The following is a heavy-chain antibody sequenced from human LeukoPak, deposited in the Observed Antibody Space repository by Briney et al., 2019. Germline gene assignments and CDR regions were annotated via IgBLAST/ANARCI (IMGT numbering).Heavy chain of an antibody. CDR3: VPTTLALFDY. D-gene: IGHD2/OR15-2a*01. V-gene: IGHV3-30*02. CDR2: MQFDESDE. Sequence: GGSLRLSCAASGFTFSDYYMSWIRQAPGKGLEWVAFMQFDESDEKYANSVRGRFTISRDNLRNILYLHMNSLRGDDTAVYYCVPTTLALFDYWGQGTLVTVSS. J-gene: IGHJ4*02. CDR1: GFTFSDYY.